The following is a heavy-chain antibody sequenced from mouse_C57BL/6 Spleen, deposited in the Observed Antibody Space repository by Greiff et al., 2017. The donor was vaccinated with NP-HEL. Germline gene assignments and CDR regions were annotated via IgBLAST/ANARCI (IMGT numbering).Heavy chain of an antibody. CDR2: ISSGSSTI. J-gene: IGHJ1*03. CDR1: GFTFSDYG. V-gene: IGHV5-17*01. Sequence: EVQVVESGGGLVKPGGSLKLSCAASGFTFSDYGMHWVRQAPEKGLEWVAYISSGSSTIYYADTVKGRFTISRDNAKNTLFLQMTSLRSEDTAMYYCARPIAVRDWYFDVWGTGTTVTVSS. CDR3: ARPIAVRDWYFDV. D-gene: IGHD1-1*01.